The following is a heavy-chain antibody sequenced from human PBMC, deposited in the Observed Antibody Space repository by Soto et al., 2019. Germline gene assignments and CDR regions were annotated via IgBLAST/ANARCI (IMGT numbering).Heavy chain of an antibody. D-gene: IGHD5-18*01. Sequence: GGSLRLSCAASGFTFSSYAMSWVRQAPGKGLEWVSAISGSGGSTYYADSVKGRFTISRDNSKNTLYLQMNSLRAEDTAVYYCAKKIRGYSYGYRDYWGQGTLVTVSS. J-gene: IGHJ4*02. V-gene: IGHV3-23*01. CDR2: ISGSGGST. CDR3: AKKIRGYSYGYRDY. CDR1: GFTFSSYA.